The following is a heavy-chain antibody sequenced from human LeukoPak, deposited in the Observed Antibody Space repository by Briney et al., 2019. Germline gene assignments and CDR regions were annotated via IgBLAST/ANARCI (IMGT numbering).Heavy chain of an antibody. CDR3: ARDWNSRFDF. J-gene: IGHJ4*02. CDR1: GGSISSYH. D-gene: IGHD6-13*01. Sequence: ASETLSLTCTVSGGSISSYHWSWIRQPAEKGLEWIGRIYISGSTNYNPSLKSRLTMAVDTSKNQFSLKLNSVTAADTAVYYCARDWNSRFDFWGQGTLVTVSS. CDR2: IYISGST. V-gene: IGHV4-4*07.